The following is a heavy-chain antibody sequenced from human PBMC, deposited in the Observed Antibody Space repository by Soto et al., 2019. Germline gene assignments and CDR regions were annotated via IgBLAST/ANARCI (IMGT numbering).Heavy chain of an antibody. CDR2: IYYSGST. CDR1: GGSISSGGYY. D-gene: IGHD4-17*01. Sequence: QVQLQESGPGLVKPSQTLSLTCTVSGGSISSGGYYWSWIRQHPGKGLEWIGYIYYSGSTYYNPSLKSRVTISVDTSKNQFSLKLSSVTAADTAVYYCARDLALTTVPKMKALNAFDIWGQGTMVTVSS. CDR3: ARDLALTTVPKMKALNAFDI. V-gene: IGHV4-31*03. J-gene: IGHJ3*02.